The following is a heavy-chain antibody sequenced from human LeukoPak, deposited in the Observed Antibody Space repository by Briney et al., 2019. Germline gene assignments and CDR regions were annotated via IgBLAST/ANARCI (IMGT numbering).Heavy chain of an antibody. D-gene: IGHD6-13*01. J-gene: IGHJ4*02. V-gene: IGHV3-30*02. CDR3: AKDEAAAGVDFDY. CDR2: IRSDGSVK. CDR1: GFTFSGYG. Sequence: GGSLRLSCAASGFTFSGYGIHWVRQAPGKGLEWVAFIRSDGSVKYYADSVRGRFTISRDNSKNTLYLQISSLRAEDTAVYYCAKDEAAAGVDFDYWGQGTLVTVYS.